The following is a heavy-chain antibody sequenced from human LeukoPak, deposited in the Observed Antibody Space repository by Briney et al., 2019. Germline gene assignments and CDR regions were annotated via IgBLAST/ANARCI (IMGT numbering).Heavy chain of an antibody. Sequence: GGSLRLSCAASGFTFSNAMSWVRQAPGKGLEWVSGISDSGGNTYYADSVKGRFTTSRDNSKNTLYLQMSSLRAEDTAVYYCAKDGGAGQLLFWSQGTLVTVSS. D-gene: IGHD3-16*01. V-gene: IGHV3-23*01. CDR2: ISDSGGNT. J-gene: IGHJ4*02. CDR3: AKDGGAGQLLF. CDR1: GFTFSNA.